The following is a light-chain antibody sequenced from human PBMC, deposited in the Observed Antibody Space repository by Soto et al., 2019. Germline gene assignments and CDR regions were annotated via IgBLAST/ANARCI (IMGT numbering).Light chain of an antibody. Sequence: IEMTQSPNTLSASVGDRVSITCRASENIYGYLAWYQQKPGKAPKLLIYEASSLESGVPSRFSGSGYGTEFTLTINGLQPDDFATYYCQHYNSYSEAFGQGTKVDIK. CDR3: QHYNSYSEA. CDR1: ENIYGY. V-gene: IGKV1-5*03. J-gene: IGKJ1*01. CDR2: EAS.